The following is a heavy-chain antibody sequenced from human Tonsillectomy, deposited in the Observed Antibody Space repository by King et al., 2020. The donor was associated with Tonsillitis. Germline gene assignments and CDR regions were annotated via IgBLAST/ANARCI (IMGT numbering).Heavy chain of an antibody. CDR3: ASGAVPAANYYYYGMDV. J-gene: IGHJ6*02. CDR2: ISYDGSNK. CDR1: GFTFSSYA. D-gene: IGHD2-2*01. Sequence: QLVQSGGGVVKPGRSLRLSCAASGFTFSSYAMHWVRQAPGKGLEWVAVISYDGSNKYYADSVKGRFTISRDNSKNTLYLQMNSLRAEDTAVYYCASGAVPAANYYYYGMDVWDQGTTVTVSS. V-gene: IGHV3-30-3*01.